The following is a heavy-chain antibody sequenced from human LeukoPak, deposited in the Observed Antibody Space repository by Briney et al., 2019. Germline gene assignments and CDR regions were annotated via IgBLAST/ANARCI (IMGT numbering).Heavy chain of an antibody. D-gene: IGHD6-13*01. Sequence: GGSLRLSCVASGFTFSSHGMNWVRQAPGKGLEWVSGIIPSGHTTYYADSVRGRFTISRDNSKNTLYLQMNSLRAEDTAVYYCAKPRGSWSNWFDPWGQGTLVTVSS. CDR1: GFTFSSHG. J-gene: IGHJ5*02. V-gene: IGHV3-23*01. CDR3: AKPRGSWSNWFDP. CDR2: IIPSGHTT.